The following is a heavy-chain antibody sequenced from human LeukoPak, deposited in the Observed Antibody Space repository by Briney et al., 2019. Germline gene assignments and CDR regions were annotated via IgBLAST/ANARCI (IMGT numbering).Heavy chain of an antibody. D-gene: IGHD3-22*01. J-gene: IGHJ4*02. CDR2: ISYDGSNQ. CDR1: GFTFSRFG. V-gene: IGHV3-33*01. Sequence: GGSLRLSCEASGFTFSRFGMHWVRQAPGKGLEWVAVISYDGSNQDYADSVKGRFTISRDNSKNTLYLQVSSLRAEDTAVYYCARDRWYDGSGYIAAFDYWGQGTPVTVS. CDR3: ARDRWYDGSGYIAAFDY.